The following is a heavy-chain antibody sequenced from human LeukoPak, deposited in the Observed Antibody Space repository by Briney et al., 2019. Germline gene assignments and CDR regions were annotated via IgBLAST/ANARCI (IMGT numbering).Heavy chain of an antibody. V-gene: IGHV3-30*03. CDR3: ASSLLLVLTDGAFDV. CDR1: GFTFGIFG. Sequence: PGGSRRLSCAASGFTFGIFGMYWVHQAPGKGLEWVAVISHDGSHKYYVDSVGGRFNVSRDNSKNTVYLQMNNLRPDDTAVYYCASSLLLVLTDGAFDVWGQGTMVTVSS. CDR2: ISHDGSHK. D-gene: IGHD6-13*01. J-gene: IGHJ3*01.